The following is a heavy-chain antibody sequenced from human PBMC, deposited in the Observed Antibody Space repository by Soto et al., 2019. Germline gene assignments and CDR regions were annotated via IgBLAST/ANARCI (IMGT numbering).Heavy chain of an antibody. CDR2: ISYDGSNK. CDR3: AKDRMGAGGRRYFDY. CDR1: GFTFSAYG. J-gene: IGHJ4*02. V-gene: IGHV3-30*18. D-gene: IGHD3-16*01. Sequence: QVQLVESGGGVVQPGRSLRLSCAGSGFTFSAYGMDWVRQAPGKGLEWVAVISYDGSNKYYADSVKGRFTISGDNSKNTLYLKMNSLRAEDTAGYYGAKDRMGAGGRRYFDYWVQGTLVTVSS.